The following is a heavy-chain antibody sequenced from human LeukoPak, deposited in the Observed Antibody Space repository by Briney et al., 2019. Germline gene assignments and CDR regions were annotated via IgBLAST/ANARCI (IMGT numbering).Heavy chain of an antibody. D-gene: IGHD3-22*01. CDR3: SRDANYYDSSRHYFDAFDI. Sequence: GGSLRLSCVASGFTCSKYWMDWVRQAPGKGLEWVANIRGDGSVKYLLDSVKGRFTISRDNVKNSLSLEMNNLRAEDTAVYYCSRDANYYDSSRHYFDAFDIWGQGTMVTVSS. CDR1: GFTCSKYW. CDR2: IRGDGSVK. V-gene: IGHV3-7*01. J-gene: IGHJ3*02.